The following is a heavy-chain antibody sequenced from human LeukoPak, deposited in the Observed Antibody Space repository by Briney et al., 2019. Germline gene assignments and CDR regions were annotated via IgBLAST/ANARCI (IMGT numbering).Heavy chain of an antibody. D-gene: IGHD5/OR15-5a*01. CDR3: AKGSTPANYMDV. CDR1: GFTFSSYS. Sequence: GGSLRLSCAASGFTFSSYSMNWVRQAPGKGLEWVSYISSSSSTIYYADSVKGRFTISRDNAKNSLYLQMNSLRAEDTAVYYCAKGSTPANYMDVWGKGTTVTISS. V-gene: IGHV3-48*01. CDR2: ISSSSSTI. J-gene: IGHJ6*03.